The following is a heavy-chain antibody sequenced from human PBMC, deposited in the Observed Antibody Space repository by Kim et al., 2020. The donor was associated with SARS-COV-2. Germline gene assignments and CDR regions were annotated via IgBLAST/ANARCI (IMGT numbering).Heavy chain of an antibody. J-gene: IGHJ4*02. D-gene: IGHD3-22*01. Sequence: KFQGRVTMTEDTSTDTAYMELSSLRSEDTAVYYCATARGNYDSSGYYFDYWGQGTLVTVSS. V-gene: IGHV1-24*01. CDR3: ATARGNYDSSGYYFDY.